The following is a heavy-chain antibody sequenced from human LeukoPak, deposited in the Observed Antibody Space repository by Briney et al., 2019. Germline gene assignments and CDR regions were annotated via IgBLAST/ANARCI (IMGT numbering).Heavy chain of an antibody. CDR3: ASPPALVLLGLFHP. CDR2: IYYSGTT. V-gene: IGHV4-59*01. J-gene: IGHJ5*02. D-gene: IGHD1-14*01. Sequence: PSETLSLTCTVSGGSISSYYWNWIRQPPGKRLEWIGYIYYSGTTNYNPSLKSRVSMSVDTSKNQFSLKLSSVTAADTAVYYCASPPALVLLGLFHPRGQGTLVTVSS. CDR1: GGSISSYY.